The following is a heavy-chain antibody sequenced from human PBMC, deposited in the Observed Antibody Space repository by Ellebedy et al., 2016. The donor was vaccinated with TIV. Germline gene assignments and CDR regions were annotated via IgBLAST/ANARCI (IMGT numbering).Heavy chain of an antibody. J-gene: IGHJ3*02. V-gene: IGHV1-69*04. D-gene: IGHD2-15*01. CDR2: IIPILGIA. Sequence: AASVKVSCKASGGTFSSYAISWVRQAPGQGLEWMGRIIPILGIANYAQKFQGRVTITADKSTSTAYMELSSLRSEDTAVYYCARTYCSGGSCYLWDAFDIWGQGTMVTVSS. CDR3: ARTYCSGGSCYLWDAFDI. CDR1: GGTFSSYA.